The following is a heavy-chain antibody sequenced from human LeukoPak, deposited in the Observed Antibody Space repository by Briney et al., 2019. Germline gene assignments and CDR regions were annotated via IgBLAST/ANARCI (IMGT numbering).Heavy chain of an antibody. CDR2: ISYDGSNK. J-gene: IGHJ4*02. CDR1: GFTFSSYG. CDR3: AKDGIRIAAAANFDY. Sequence: GRSLRLSCAASGFTFSSYGMHWVRQAPGKGLEWVAVISYDGSNKYYADSVKGRFTIYRDNSKNTLYLQMNSLRAEDTAVYYCAKDGIRIAAAANFDYWGQGTLVTVSS. D-gene: IGHD6-13*01. V-gene: IGHV3-30*18.